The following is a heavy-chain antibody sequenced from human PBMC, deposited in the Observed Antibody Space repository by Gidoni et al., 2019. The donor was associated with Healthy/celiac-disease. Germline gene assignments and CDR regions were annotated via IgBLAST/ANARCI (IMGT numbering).Heavy chain of an antibody. V-gene: IGHV3-66*01. CDR1: AFTFSSNY. CDR2: IYSGGST. J-gene: IGHJ5*02. D-gene: IGHD4-17*01. Sequence: EVQLVESGGGLVQPGGSLRLSCAASAFTFSSNYMSWVRQAPGKGLEWVSVIYSGGSTYYADSVKGRFTISRDNSKNTLYLQMNSLRAEDTAVYYCARGSYGDYHPGTNWFDPWGQGTLVTVSS. CDR3: ARGSYGDYHPGTNWFDP.